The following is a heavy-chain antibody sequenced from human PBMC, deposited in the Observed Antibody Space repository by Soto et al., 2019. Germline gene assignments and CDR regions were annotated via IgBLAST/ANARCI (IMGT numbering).Heavy chain of an antibody. CDR2: ISYDGSNK. Sequence: SGGSLRLSCAASVFTLSSYGMDWVRQAPEKGLEWVAVISYDGSNKYYADSVKGRFTISRDNSENTLYLQMNSLRAADTGVYYCLKPIKWKRSDYYGMYVCGQGTTVPVSS. D-gene: IGHD1-20*01. V-gene: IGHV3-30*18. CDR3: LKPIKWKRSDYYGMYV. J-gene: IGHJ6*02. CDR1: VFTLSSYG.